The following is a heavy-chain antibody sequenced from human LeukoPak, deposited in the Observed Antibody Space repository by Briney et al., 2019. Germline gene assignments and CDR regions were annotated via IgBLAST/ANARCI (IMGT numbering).Heavy chain of an antibody. CDR1: GFTFRSYE. J-gene: IGHJ4*02. V-gene: IGHV3-21*01. Sequence: GGSLRLSCAASGFTFRSYEMNWVRQAPGKGLEWVSSISSSSSYIYYVDSVKGRFTFSRDNAKNSLYLQMNSLRAEDTAVYYCARGQLYYDSSGFDYWGQGTLVTVSS. D-gene: IGHD3-22*01. CDR3: ARGQLYYDSSGFDY. CDR2: ISSSSSYI.